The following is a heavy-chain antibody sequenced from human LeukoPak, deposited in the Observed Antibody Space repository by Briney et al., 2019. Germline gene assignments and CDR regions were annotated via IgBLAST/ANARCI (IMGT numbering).Heavy chain of an antibody. CDR2: IFHSGAA. D-gene: IGHD2-15*01. Sequence: SETLSLPCTVSGGSISSYYWSWIRQPPGKALEWIGYIFHSGAANYHPSLKSRVTISIDTSENQFSLKLSSVTAADTAVYYCARKVYSFDVFDYWGQGTLVTVSS. J-gene: IGHJ4*02. CDR3: ARKVYSFDVFDY. V-gene: IGHV4-59*01. CDR1: GGSISSYY.